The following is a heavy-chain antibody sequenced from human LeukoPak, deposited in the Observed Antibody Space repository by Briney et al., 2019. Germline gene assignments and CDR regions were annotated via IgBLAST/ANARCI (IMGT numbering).Heavy chain of an antibody. J-gene: IGHJ5*02. Sequence: ASVKVSCKASGYTFTRYYMQWVRQAPGPGLEWMGIINPSGGSTSYAQKFQGRVTMTRDTSTSTVYMELSSLRSEDTAVYYCARDNSVGDIAWWFDPWGQGTLVTVSS. CDR1: GYTFTRYY. V-gene: IGHV1-46*01. CDR3: ARDNSVGDIAWWFDP. D-gene: IGHD3-16*02. CDR2: INPSGGST.